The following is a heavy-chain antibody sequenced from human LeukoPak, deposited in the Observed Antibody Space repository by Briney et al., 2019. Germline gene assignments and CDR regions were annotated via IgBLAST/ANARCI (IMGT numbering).Heavy chain of an antibody. Sequence: PSETLSLTCTVSGGSISSGSYYWSWIRQPAGKGLEWIGRIYTGGSTNYNPSLKSRVTISVDTSKNQFSLKLSSVTAADTAVYYCAREATIFGVVIRDAFDIWGQGTMVTVSP. D-gene: IGHD3-3*01. CDR1: GGSISSGSYY. V-gene: IGHV4-61*02. J-gene: IGHJ3*02. CDR3: AREATIFGVVIRDAFDI. CDR2: IYTGGST.